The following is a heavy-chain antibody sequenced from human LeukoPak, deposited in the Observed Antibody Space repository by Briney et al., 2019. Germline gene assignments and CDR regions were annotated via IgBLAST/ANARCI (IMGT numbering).Heavy chain of an antibody. V-gene: IGHV3-53*01. CDR3: ARGHYYDSSGYYYPRYYYYMDV. J-gene: IGHJ6*03. CDR2: IYSGGST. D-gene: IGHD3-22*01. Sequence: GGSLRLSCAASGFTVSSNYMRWVRQAPGKGLEWVSVIYSGGSTYYADSVKGRFTISRDNSKNTLYLQMNSLRAEDTAVYYCARGHYYDSSGYYYPRYYYYMDVWGKGTTVTVSS. CDR1: GFTVSSNY.